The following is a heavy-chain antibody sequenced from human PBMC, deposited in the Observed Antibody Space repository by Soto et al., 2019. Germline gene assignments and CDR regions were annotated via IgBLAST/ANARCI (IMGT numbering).Heavy chain of an antibody. CDR1: GFTFSSYA. CDR3: ANVPLIVPAAIVDY. CDR2: ISGSGGST. J-gene: IGHJ4*02. Sequence: GGSLRLSCAASGFTFSSYAMSWVRQAPGKGLEWVSAISGSGGSTYYADSVKGRFTISRDNSKNTLYLQMNSLRAEDTAVYYCANVPLIVPAAIVDYWGQGTLVTVSS. V-gene: IGHV3-23*01. D-gene: IGHD2-2*01.